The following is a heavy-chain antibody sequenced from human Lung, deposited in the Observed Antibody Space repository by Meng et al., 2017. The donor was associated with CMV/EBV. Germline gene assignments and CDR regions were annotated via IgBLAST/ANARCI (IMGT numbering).Heavy chain of an antibody. CDR1: GVPLSSHA. CDR2: LIHIYNTT. D-gene: IGHD3-3*01. J-gene: IGHJ4*02. V-gene: IGHV1-69*05. CDR3: TRGGYYSGVPIDY. Sequence: CTLSGVPLSSHAMGWVRQGTGQGLEWMGGLIHIYNTTTYAQNCQNRLTLTTDKSTTTADMELSRLRSADRAIYYCTRGGYYSGVPIDYWGQGTLVTVSS.